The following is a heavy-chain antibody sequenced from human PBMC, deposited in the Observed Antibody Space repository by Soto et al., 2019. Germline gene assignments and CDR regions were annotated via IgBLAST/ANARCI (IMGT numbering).Heavy chain of an antibody. D-gene: IGHD4-4*01. CDR2: ISGSGGST. J-gene: IGHJ6*02. CDR1: GFTFSSYA. CDR3: AKGESNYGPGYYYCGMDV. V-gene: IGHV3-23*01. Sequence: GGSLRLSCAASGFTFSSYAMSWVRQAPGKGLEWVSAISGSGGSTYYADSVKGRFTISRDNSKNTLYLQMNSLRAEDTAVYYCAKGESNYGPGYYYCGMDVWGQGTTVTVSS.